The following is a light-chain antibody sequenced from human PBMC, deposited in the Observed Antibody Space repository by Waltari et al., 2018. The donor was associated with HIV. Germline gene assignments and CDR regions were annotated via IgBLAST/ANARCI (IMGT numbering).Light chain of an antibody. J-gene: IGLJ2*01. V-gene: IGLV1-44*01. Sequence: QSVLTQPPSASGTPGQTVTIPCSGNTSNSRSNIVHWYQQFPGAAPKLLSYSNNQRPSGVPARFSGSKSGTSASLAISGLQSEDEADYFCAAWDDTLNGLFGGGTKLTVL. CDR3: AAWDDTLNGL. CDR2: SNN. CDR1: TSNSRSNI.